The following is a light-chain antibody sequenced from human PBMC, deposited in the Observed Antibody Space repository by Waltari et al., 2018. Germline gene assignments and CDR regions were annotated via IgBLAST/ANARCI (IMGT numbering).Light chain of an antibody. J-gene: IGKJ4*01. CDR3: QQFNAYPLT. CDR2: AAS. Sequence: DIQLTQSPSFLSASVGDRVTITCRASQGISGYLAWYQQRPGKGPKLLIYAASTLKSGVPSRFSGSGSGADFTLTISSLQPEDFATYFCQQFNAYPLTFGGGTKVEI. CDR1: QGISGY. V-gene: IGKV1-9*01.